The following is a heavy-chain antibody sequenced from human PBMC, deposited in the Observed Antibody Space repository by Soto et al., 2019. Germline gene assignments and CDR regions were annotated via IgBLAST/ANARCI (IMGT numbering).Heavy chain of an antibody. CDR2: IKLDGTEK. D-gene: IGHD6-25*01. Sequence: EMQLVESGGGLVQPGGSLRLSCAASGFSFGSYWMSWVRQAPGKGLEWVANIKLDGTEKYYVDSVRGRFTISRDNAKNSLFLQMDSLTVEDTAVYYCAREIAHSGASYDLRPLDPWGQGTLVTVSA. J-gene: IGHJ5*02. V-gene: IGHV3-7*03. CDR1: GFSFGSYW. CDR3: AREIAHSGASYDLRPLDP.